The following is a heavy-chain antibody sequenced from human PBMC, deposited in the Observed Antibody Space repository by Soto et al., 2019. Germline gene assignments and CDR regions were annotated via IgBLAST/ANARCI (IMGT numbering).Heavy chain of an antibody. D-gene: IGHD3-16*01. CDR1: GFTFSIYA. CDR3: VRSNSEAGWGQFDY. V-gene: IGHV3-30-3*01. J-gene: IGHJ4*02. Sequence: QVQLVGSGGGVVQPGTSLRVSCAASGFTFSIYAMHWVRQAPEKGLEWVAVISSAGTNKNHADSVRGRFSISRDNSNNMLHLQMDNMRVDDTAVSYCVRSNSEAGWGQFDYWGQGTLVTVSS. CDR2: ISSAGTNK.